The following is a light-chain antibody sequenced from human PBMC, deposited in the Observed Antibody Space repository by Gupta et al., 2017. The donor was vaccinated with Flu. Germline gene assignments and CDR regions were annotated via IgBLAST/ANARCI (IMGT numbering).Light chain of an antibody. CDR3: QQYSTYWT. Sequence: DIQMTQSPSTLSASVGDRVTITCRASQSINNWLAWYQQKPGKAPKLLIYKASTLESGVPSRFSGSGSGTEFTLTISSLQPDDFATYDCQQYSTYWTFGQGTKVEIK. CDR2: KAS. V-gene: IGKV1-5*03. J-gene: IGKJ1*01. CDR1: QSINNW.